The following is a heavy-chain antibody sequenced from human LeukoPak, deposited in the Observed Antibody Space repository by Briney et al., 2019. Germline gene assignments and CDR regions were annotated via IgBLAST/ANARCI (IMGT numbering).Heavy chain of an antibody. J-gene: IGHJ4*02. CDR3: AKDFSPTVRGPFDY. Sequence: PGGSLRLSCAASGFSFSVYWMHWVRQAPGKGPVWVSRIKTDGSITDYADSVKGRFTISRDNAKNTLYLQMNSLRAEDTAVYYCAKDFSPTVRGPFDYWGQGTLVTVSS. CDR2: IKTDGSIT. CDR1: GFSFSVYW. V-gene: IGHV3-74*01. D-gene: IGHD3-10*01.